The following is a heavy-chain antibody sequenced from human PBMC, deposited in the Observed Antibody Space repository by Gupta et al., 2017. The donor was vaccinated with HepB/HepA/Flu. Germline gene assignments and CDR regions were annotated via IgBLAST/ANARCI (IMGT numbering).Heavy chain of an antibody. J-gene: IGHJ4*02. CDR2: INSSGNT. CDR3: ARDGSADGYNPNAFDY. V-gene: IGHV4-59*01. Sequence: QVQLQESGPGLVKPSETLSLTCTVSGGSIRTYYWSWIRQPPGKGLEWIGYINSSGNTNYNPSLKSRVTMSIDTSKNQFSLKLTSVTSADTAVYYCARDGSADGYNPNAFDYWGQGTLVTVSS. CDR1: GGSIRTYY. D-gene: IGHD5-24*01.